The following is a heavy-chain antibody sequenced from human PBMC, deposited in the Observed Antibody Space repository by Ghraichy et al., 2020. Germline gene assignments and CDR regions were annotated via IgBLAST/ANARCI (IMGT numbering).Heavy chain of an antibody. Sequence: SQTLSLTCAVSGYSISSGYYWAWIRQPPGKGLEWIGTIFHSGTTYYNPSLMSRVTISVDTSKNQFSLKMRSVTAADTAVYYCARGGVVVTAINWFDPWGQGTLVTVSS. CDR1: GYSISSGYY. V-gene: IGHV4-38-2*01. J-gene: IGHJ5*02. CDR2: IFHSGTT. CDR3: ARGGVVVTAINWFDP. D-gene: IGHD2-21*02.